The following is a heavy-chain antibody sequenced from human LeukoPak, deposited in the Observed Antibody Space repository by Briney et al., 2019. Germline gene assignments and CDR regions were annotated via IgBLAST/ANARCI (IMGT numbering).Heavy chain of an antibody. CDR2: INPNSGGT. CDR3: ARGMVAGTWVHASDI. D-gene: IGHD6-19*01. V-gene: IGHV1-2*02. Sequence: ASVKVSCKASGYTFTGYYMHWVRQAPGQGLEWMGWINPNSGGTNYAQKFQGRVTMTRDTSISTAYMELSRLRSDDTAVYYCARGMVAGTWVHASDIWGQGTMVTVSS. J-gene: IGHJ3*02. CDR1: GYTFTGYY.